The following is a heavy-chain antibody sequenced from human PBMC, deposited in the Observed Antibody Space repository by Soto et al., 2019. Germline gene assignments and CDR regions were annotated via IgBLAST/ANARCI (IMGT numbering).Heavy chain of an antibody. Sequence: QVQLVQSGTEVKKPGASVKVSCKASGYTVTDYYIHWVRQAPGQGLEWMGWIDPKNGGKIYAQKFQDRVTMTRDMSISTAYMDLSRLTSDDTALYYCARDDYGIYPYWGQGTLVTVSS. CDR3: ARDDYGIYPY. CDR2: IDPKNGGK. D-gene: IGHD1-26*01. CDR1: GYTVTDYY. J-gene: IGHJ4*02. V-gene: IGHV1-2*02.